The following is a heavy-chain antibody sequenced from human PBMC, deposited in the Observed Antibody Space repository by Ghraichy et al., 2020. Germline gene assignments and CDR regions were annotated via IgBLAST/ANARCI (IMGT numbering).Heavy chain of an antibody. Sequence: SETLSLTCTVSGGSISSSNYYWGWIRQPPGKGLEWIGSIYYTGSTYYNPSLRSRVTISVDTSKNQFSLKLSSVTAADTAIYYCARGVRCSGTSCYSAFDYWGQGTLVTVSS. CDR1: GGSISSSNYY. CDR3: ARGVRCSGTSCYSAFDY. CDR2: IYYTGST. J-gene: IGHJ4*02. V-gene: IGHV4-39*01. D-gene: IGHD2-15*01.